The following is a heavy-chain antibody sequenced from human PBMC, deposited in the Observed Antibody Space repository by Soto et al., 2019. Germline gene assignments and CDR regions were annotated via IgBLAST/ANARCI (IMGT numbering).Heavy chain of an antibody. J-gene: IGHJ6*03. D-gene: IGHD5-12*01. CDR2: ISSSSSTI. CDR3: ARVGYSGYDFDYYYYMDV. CDR1: GFTFSSYS. V-gene: IGHV3-48*01. Sequence: GGSLRLSCAASGFTFSSYSMNWVRQAPGKGLEWVSYISSSSSTIYYADSVKGRFTISRDNAKNSLYLQMNSLGAEDTAVYYCARVGYSGYDFDYYYYMDVWGKGTTVTVSS.